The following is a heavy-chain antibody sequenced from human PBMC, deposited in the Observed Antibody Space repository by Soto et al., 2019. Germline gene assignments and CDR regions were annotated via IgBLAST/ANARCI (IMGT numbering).Heavy chain of an antibody. D-gene: IGHD1-26*01. CDR1: GFTFSDHY. CDR3: ARELSGNYFAFEL. V-gene: IGHV3-11*01. CDR2: MTPSGSSS. J-gene: IGHJ3*01. Sequence: QVQLVESGGDLGKPGGPLRLSCAASGFTFSDHYMSWIRQAPGKGLGWISYMTPSGSSSSYADSVKGRFTISRDNAKNSLYLQMNSLRGDDTAVYYCARELSGNYFAFELWGQGTMVTVSS.